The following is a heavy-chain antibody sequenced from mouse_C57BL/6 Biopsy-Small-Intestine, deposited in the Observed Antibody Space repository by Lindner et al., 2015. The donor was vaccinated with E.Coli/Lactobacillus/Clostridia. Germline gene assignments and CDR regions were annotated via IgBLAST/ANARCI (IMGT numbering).Heavy chain of an antibody. Sequence: VQLQESGAELMKPGASVKLSCKASGYTFTAYWIEWVKQRPGHGLEWIGEILPGGGSTNYNEKFKGKATFTADTSSNTAYMQLSSLTTEDSAIYYCARKGWAWFAYWGQGTLVTVSA. V-gene: IGHV1-9*01. CDR3: ARKGWAWFAY. CDR2: ILPGGGST. CDR1: GYTFTAYW. D-gene: IGHD3-3*01. J-gene: IGHJ3*01.